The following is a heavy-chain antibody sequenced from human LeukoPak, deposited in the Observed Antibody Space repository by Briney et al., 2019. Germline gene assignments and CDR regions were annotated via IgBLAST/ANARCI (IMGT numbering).Heavy chain of an antibody. Sequence: SEALSLTCAVSGDSISSDKWWSWVRQPPGKGLEYIGEFHHSVSTNYNPSLKSRFTISVDKSKNQFSLKLSSVTAADTAVYYCARGSSGWPYYFDYWGQGTLVTVSS. CDR2: FHHSVST. CDR1: GDSISSDKW. CDR3: ARGSSGWPYYFDY. D-gene: IGHD6-19*01. J-gene: IGHJ4*02. V-gene: IGHV4-4*02.